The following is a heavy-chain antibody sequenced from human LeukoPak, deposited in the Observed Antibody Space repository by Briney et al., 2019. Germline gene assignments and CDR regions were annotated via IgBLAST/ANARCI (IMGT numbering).Heavy chain of an antibody. J-gene: IGHJ4*02. CDR2: INHSGST. D-gene: IGHD3-16*01. V-gene: IGHV4-34*01. CDR1: GGSFSGYY. CDR3: AGASYYDYVWGSPLFDY. Sequence: PSETLSFTCAVYGGSFSGYYWSWIRQPPGKGLEWIGEINHSGSTNYNPSLKSRVTISVDTSKNQFSLKLSSVTAADTAVYYCAGASYYDYVWGSPLFDYWGQGTLVTVSS.